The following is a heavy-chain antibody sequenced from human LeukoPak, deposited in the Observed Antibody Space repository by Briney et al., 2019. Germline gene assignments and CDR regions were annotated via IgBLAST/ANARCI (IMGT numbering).Heavy chain of an antibody. CDR2: FDPKDGEK. CDR1: GYTVSDLS. CDR3: AASPIPGLPPIFHYHYSYIDV. J-gene: IGHJ6*03. V-gene: IGHV1-24*01. D-gene: IGHD3-3*02. Sequence: ASVKVSCKVSGYTVSDLSLHWVRQAPGKGLESLGGFDPKDGEKKYPEKVRGRITMTEDSSTDTAYLELSNMRSEDTAIYYCAASPIPGLPPIFHYHYSYIDVWGNGTSVVISS.